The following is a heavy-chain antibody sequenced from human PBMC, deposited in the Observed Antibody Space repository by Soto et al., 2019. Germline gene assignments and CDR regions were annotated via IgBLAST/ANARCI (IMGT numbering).Heavy chain of an antibody. V-gene: IGHV4-34*01. CDR1: GGSFSGYY. CDR3: AVRAFSSGWYSFFDY. CDR2: INHSGST. J-gene: IGHJ4*02. Sequence: QVQLQQWGAGLLKPSETLSLTCAVYGGSFSGYYWSWIRQPPGKGLEWIGEINHSGSTNYSPSLKSRVTILVDTSKNQFSLKLSSVTAADTAVYYCAVRAFSSGWYSFFDYWGQGTLVTVSS. D-gene: IGHD6-19*01.